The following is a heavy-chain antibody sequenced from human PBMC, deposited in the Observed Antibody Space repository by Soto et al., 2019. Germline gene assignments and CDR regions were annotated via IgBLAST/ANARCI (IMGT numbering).Heavy chain of an antibody. CDR3: ARTLGKWGWFDP. CDR1: GGSISSYY. Sequence: QVQLQESGPGLVKPSETLSLTCTVSGGSISSYYWSWIRQPAGKGLEWVGRIYTSGSTNYNPSLRSRITLSVDTSKTQFPLMMSSVTAAETAVYCWARTLGKWGWFDPWGQGTLVTVSS. D-gene: IGHD3-10*01. CDR2: IYTSGST. V-gene: IGHV4-4*07. J-gene: IGHJ5*02.